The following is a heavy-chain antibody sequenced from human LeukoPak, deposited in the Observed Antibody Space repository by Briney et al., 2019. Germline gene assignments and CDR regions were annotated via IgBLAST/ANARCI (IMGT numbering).Heavy chain of an antibody. Sequence: GGSLRLPCAASGYTFSSFSINWVRQAPGKGLEWVSSISVRSNYIYYADSVRGRFTISRDDARDSLYLQMNSLRAEDTAVYYCVRLRRNSDTSGYYYYYDFWGQGTLVTVSS. CDR2: ISVRSNYI. J-gene: IGHJ4*02. V-gene: IGHV3-21*01. CDR1: GYTFSSFS. D-gene: IGHD3-22*01. CDR3: VRLRRNSDTSGYYYYYDF.